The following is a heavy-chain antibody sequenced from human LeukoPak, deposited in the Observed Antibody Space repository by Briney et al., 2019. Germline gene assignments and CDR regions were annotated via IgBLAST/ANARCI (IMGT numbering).Heavy chain of an antibody. J-gene: IGHJ3*02. Sequence: SETLSLTCTVSGGSITNNNYNWDWIRQPPGKGLEWIGDLYYSGRTHYNPSLKSRVTISVDTSKNQFSLKLNSVTAADTAVYYCARQTRPGYSGYENAFEIWGQGTVVTVSS. D-gene: IGHD5-12*01. CDR3: ARQTRPGYSGYENAFEI. V-gene: IGHV4-39*01. CDR1: GGSITNNNYN. CDR2: LYYSGRT.